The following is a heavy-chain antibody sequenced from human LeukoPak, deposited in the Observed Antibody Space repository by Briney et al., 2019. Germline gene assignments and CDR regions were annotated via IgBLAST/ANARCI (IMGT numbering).Heavy chain of an antibody. Sequence: ASVKVSCKASGGTFSSYAISWVRQAPGQGLEWMGWINPNSGGTNYAQKFQGWVTMTRDTSISTAYMELSRLRSDDTAVYYCARAVDDSSGYYLDYWGQGTLVTVSS. J-gene: IGHJ4*02. CDR2: INPNSGGT. CDR3: ARAVDDSSGYYLDY. V-gene: IGHV1-2*04. D-gene: IGHD3-22*01. CDR1: GGTFSSYA.